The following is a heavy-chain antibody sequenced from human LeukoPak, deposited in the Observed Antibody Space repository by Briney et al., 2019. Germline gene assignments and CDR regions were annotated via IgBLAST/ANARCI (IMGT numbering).Heavy chain of an antibody. CDR1: GGSISSYQ. CDR3: AGHDYYGSGSYR. V-gene: IGHV4-59*08. J-gene: IGHJ5*02. Sequence: PSETLSLTCTVSGGSISSYQWSWIRQPPGKGLEWIGYMYYSGSTKYNPSLKSRVTISGDTSKNQFSLKLISVTAADAAVYYCAGHDYYGSGSYRWGQGTLVTVSS. CDR2: MYYSGST. D-gene: IGHD3-10*01.